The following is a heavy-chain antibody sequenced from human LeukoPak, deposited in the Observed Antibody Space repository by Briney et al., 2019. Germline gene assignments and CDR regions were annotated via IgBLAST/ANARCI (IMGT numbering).Heavy chain of an antibody. D-gene: IGHD2-2*02. CDR1: GYTFTSYH. Sequence: ASVKVSCKASGYTFTSYHIDWVRQAPGQGPERMGWMNAESGHTGYAQNLEGRVSMTRDTSTNTAYMELSSLRSEDTAVYYCAREGGYCSSTSCYSDYWGQGTLVTVSS. CDR2: MNAESGHT. J-gene: IGHJ4*02. CDR3: AREGGYCSSTSCYSDY. V-gene: IGHV1-8*01.